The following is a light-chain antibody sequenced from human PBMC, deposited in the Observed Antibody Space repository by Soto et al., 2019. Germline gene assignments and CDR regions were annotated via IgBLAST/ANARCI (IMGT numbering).Light chain of an antibody. J-gene: IGLJ1*01. V-gene: IGLV2-14*01. CDR3: SAYTSISAYV. CDR2: EVS. CDR1: SSDLGAYNF. Sequence: QSALTQPASVSGSPGQSITISCTGTSSDLGAYNFVSWYQHHPGKVPKLMIYEVSNRPSGVSNRFSGSKSGNTASLTISGLQAEDEADYYCSAYTSISAYVFGPVTKLTVL.